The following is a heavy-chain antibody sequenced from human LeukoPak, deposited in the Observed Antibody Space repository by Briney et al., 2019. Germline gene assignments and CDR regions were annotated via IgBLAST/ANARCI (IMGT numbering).Heavy chain of an antibody. CDR1: GFTFSSYS. CDR2: ISSSSSYI. Sequence: GGSLRLSCAASGFTFSSYSMNWVRQAPGKGLEWVSSISSSSSYIYYADSVKGRFTISRDNAKNSLYMQMNSLRAEDTAVYYCARDGGIVAAAWGQGTLVTVSS. D-gene: IGHD6-13*01. V-gene: IGHV3-21*01. J-gene: IGHJ4*02. CDR3: ARDGGIVAAA.